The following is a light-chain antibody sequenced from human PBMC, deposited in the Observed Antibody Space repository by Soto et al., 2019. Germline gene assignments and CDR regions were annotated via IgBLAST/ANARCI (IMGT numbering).Light chain of an antibody. CDR3: QQRSNWPQ. J-gene: IGKJ5*01. CDR1: QGIASA. CDR2: DAS. Sequence: AIQLTQSPSSLSPSVGDRVAITCRASQGIASALAWYQQKPGKPPKLLIYDASSLESGVPSRFSGSGSGTDFTLTISSLQPEDFATYYCQQRSNWPQFGQGTRLEIK. V-gene: IGKV1D-13*01.